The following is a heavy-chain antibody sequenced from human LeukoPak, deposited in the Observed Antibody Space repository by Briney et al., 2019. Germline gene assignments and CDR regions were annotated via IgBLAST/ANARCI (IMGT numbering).Heavy chain of an antibody. Sequence: ASVKVSCKASGGTFISYAISWVGQAPGQGLEWMGGIIPIFGTANYAQKFQGRVTITTDESTSTAYMALSSLTSEDTAVYYCARGLLTVTRIDYYYYYMDVWGKGTTVTVSS. V-gene: IGHV1-69*05. J-gene: IGHJ6*03. CDR2: IIPIFGTA. CDR1: GGTFISYA. CDR3: ARGLLTVTRIDYYYYYMDV. D-gene: IGHD4-17*01.